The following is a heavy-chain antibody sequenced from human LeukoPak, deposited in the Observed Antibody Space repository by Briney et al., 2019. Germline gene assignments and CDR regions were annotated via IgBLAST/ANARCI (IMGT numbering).Heavy chain of an antibody. CDR3: ARVQASCSSTSCYWGSSSILDY. V-gene: IGHV3-21*01. J-gene: IGHJ4*02. CDR1: GFTFSSYS. CDR2: ISSSSSYI. D-gene: IGHD2-2*01. Sequence: GGSLRLSCAASGFTFSSYSMNWVRQAPGKGLEWVSSISSSSSYIYYADSVKGRFTISRDNAKNSLYLQMNSLRAEDTAVYYCARVQASCSSTSCYWGSSSILDYWGQGTLVTVSS.